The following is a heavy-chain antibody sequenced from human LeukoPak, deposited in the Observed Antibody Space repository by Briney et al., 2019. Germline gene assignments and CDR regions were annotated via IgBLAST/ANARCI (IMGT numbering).Heavy chain of an antibody. J-gene: IGHJ4*02. Sequence: GGSLRLSCAASGFTVSSNYMSWVRQAPGKGLEWVSVIYSGGSTYYADSVKGRFTISRDNSKNTLYLQMNNLRAEDTAVYYCARGRVEMATIGLFDYWGQGTLVTVSS. D-gene: IGHD5-24*01. V-gene: IGHV3-53*01. CDR1: GFTVSSNY. CDR3: ARGRVEMATIGLFDY. CDR2: IYSGGST.